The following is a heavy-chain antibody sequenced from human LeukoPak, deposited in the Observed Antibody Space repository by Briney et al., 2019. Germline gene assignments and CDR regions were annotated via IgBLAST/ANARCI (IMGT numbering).Heavy chain of an antibody. CDR3: ARRWLHTFDY. V-gene: IGHV3-21*01. D-gene: IGHD5-24*01. J-gene: IGHJ4*02. CDR1: GFTFSSYS. CDR2: ISSSSSYI. Sequence: GGSLRLSCAASGFTFSSYSMNWVRQAPGKGLEWVSSISSSSSYIYYADSLKGRFTISRDNAKNSLYLQMNSLRAEDTAIYYCARRWLHTFDYWGQGTLVTVSS.